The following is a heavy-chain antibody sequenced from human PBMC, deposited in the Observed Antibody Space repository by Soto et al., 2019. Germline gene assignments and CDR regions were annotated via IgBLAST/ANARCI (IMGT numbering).Heavy chain of an antibody. CDR2: ISGSGGST. J-gene: IGHJ4*02. Sequence: QPGGSLRLSCAASGFTFSSHAMSWVRQAPGKGLEWVASISGSGGSTYYADSVKGRLSFSRDNSKSTLILQMNSLRAEDTAVYYCAKGGDSSGIFHFWGQGTRVTVSS. D-gene: IGHD1-26*01. CDR1: GFTFSSHA. CDR3: AKGGDSSGIFHF. V-gene: IGHV3-23*01.